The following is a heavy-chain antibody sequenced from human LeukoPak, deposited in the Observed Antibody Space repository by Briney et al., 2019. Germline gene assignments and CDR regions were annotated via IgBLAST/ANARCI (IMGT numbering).Heavy chain of an antibody. CDR3: ARSYSSSPTFDY. CDR1: GYTFTNYY. J-gene: IGHJ4*02. V-gene: IGHV1-46*01. D-gene: IGHD6-6*01. CDR2: INPSGGST. Sequence: ASVKVSCKASGYTFTNYYMHWVRQAPAQGLEWMGIINPSGGSTTYAQKFQGRVTMTRDTSTSTVYMELSSLRSEDTAVYYCARSYSSSPTFDYWGQGTLVTVSS.